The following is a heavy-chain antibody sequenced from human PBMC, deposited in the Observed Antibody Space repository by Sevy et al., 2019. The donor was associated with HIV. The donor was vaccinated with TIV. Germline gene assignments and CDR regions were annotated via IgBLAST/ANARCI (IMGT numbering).Heavy chain of an antibody. Sequence: WGSLRLSCAASGFSVSSSYVTWVRQAPGKGLEWVSVISTDGSTYYADSVKGRFTIPRDSSKNTLSLQMNSLRGEDTAVYYCARASRVTLILIVRIGWHFDLWGRGTLVTVSS. CDR3: ARASRVTLILIVRIGWHFDL. CDR2: ISTDGST. D-gene: IGHD3-22*01. J-gene: IGHJ2*01. V-gene: IGHV3-53*01. CDR1: GFSVSSSY.